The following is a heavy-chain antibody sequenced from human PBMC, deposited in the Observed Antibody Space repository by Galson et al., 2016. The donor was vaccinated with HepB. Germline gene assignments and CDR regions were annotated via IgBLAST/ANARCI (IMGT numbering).Heavy chain of an antibody. J-gene: IGHJ4*02. CDR1: GFTFSTYY. CDR3: ARGGPYGDQLIDF. V-gene: IGHV3-7*03. Sequence: SLRLSCAASGFTFSTYYMIWVRQAPGKGLEWVANIKQDGSQKYYVDSVKGRFTISRDNAKNSLYLQMNSLRAEDTAVYYCARGGPYGDQLIDFWGQGTLVTVSS. CDR2: IKQDGSQK. D-gene: IGHD2-21*02.